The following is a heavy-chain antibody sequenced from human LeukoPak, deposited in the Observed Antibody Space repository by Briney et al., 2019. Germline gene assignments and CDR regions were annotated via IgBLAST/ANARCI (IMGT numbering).Heavy chain of an antibody. CDR1: GFSVSEYY. Sequence: GGSLRLSCAASGFSVSEYYVTWVRQARGKGLEWISYITRENWIYYSDSVKGRFTISRDHDKNSVYLETNSLRADDTAVYYCARGLHLDSSGSLYYWGQGTLSPSPQ. CDR3: ARGLHLDSSGSLYY. V-gene: IGHV3-69-1*01. D-gene: IGHD3-22*01. J-gene: IGHJ4*02. CDR2: ITRENWI.